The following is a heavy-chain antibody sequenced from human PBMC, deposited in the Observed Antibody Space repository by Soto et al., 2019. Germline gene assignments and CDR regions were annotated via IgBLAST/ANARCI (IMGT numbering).Heavy chain of an antibody. V-gene: IGHV3-48*02. D-gene: IGHD5-12*01. CDR2: ISSSSSTI. CDR1: GFTFSSYS. Sequence: PGGSLRLSCAASGFTFSSYSMNWVRQAPGKGLEWVSYISSSSSTIYYADSVKGRFTSSRDNAKNSLYLQMNSLRDEDTAVYYCARELRDGYNPWYFDYWGQGTLVTVSS. CDR3: ARELRDGYNPWYFDY. J-gene: IGHJ4*02.